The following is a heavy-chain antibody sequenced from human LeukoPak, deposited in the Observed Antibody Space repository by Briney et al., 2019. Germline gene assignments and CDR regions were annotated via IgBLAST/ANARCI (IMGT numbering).Heavy chain of an antibody. CDR3: TTIKRGNIFGYFDF. CDR1: GGSMTTHH. CDR2: VFDSGRT. D-gene: IGHD5-18*01. Sequence: SETLSLTCTVSGGSMTTHHWNWIRQTPGKGLEWFGYVFDSGRTKENPSLKSRVTLSADTSKNQLSPRLSSVTAADTAVYYCTTIKRGNIFGYFDFWGQGILVTVSS. J-gene: IGHJ4*02. V-gene: IGHV4-59*11.